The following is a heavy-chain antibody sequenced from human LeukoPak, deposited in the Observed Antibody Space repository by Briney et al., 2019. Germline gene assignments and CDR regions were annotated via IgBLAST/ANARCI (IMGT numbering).Heavy chain of an antibody. V-gene: IGHV3-23*01. J-gene: IGHJ4*02. Sequence: GSLRLSCAASGFTFSSYAMSWVRQAPGRGLEWVSAISGSGGSTYYADSVKGRFTISRDNSKNTLYLQMNSLRAEDTAVYYCAKVPTDYYDSSGYFDYWGQGTLVTVSS. CDR3: AKVPTDYYDSSGYFDY. D-gene: IGHD3-22*01. CDR1: GFTFSSYA. CDR2: ISGSGGST.